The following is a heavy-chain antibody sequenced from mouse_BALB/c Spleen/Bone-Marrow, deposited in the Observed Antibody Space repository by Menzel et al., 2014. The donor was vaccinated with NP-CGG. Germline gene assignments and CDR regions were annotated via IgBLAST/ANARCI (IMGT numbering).Heavy chain of an antibody. D-gene: IGHD1-1*01. CDR3: ASYYYGSSSFAY. Sequence: VQLTQSGAALVKPGASVKLSCTASGFNIKDTYMHWVKQRPEQGLEWIGRIDPANGNTKYDPKFQGKATITEDTSSNTAYLQLSSLTSEDTAVYYCASYYYGSSSFAYWGQGTMVTVSA. CDR1: GFNIKDTY. V-gene: IGHV14-3*02. J-gene: IGHJ3*01. CDR2: IDPANGNT.